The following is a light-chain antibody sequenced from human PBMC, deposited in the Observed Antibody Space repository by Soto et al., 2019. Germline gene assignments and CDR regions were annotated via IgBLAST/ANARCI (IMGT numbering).Light chain of an antibody. V-gene: IGLV2-8*01. CDR2: EVT. CDR3: TSYVGNDIWV. J-gene: IGLJ3*02. Sequence: QSALTQPPSASGSPGQSVTISCTGTSSDVGAYKYVSWYHQYPGKAPKLMIYEVTKRPSGVPDRFSGSKSGNTASLTVSGLQAEEEADYYCTSYVGNDIWVFGGGTKLTVL. CDR1: SSDVGAYKY.